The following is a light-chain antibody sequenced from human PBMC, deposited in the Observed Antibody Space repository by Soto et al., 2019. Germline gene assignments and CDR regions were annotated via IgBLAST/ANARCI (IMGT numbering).Light chain of an antibody. CDR2: DVS. CDR3: HQRRQWPLT. V-gene: IGKV3-11*01. CDR1: QRIGSL. J-gene: IGKJ4*01. Sequence: EIVLTQSPGTLSLSPGERATLSCRASQRIGSLLGWYQQKPGRAPRLLISDVSNRATGIPARFSGSGSGTDFTLTISSLESEDFAVYYCHQRRQWPLTFGGGTKVEI.